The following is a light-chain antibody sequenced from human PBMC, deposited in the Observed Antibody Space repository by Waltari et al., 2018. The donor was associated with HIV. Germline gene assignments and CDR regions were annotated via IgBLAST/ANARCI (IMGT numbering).Light chain of an antibody. V-gene: IGKV1-39*01. Sequence: DIQMTQSPSALSASVGDRVTITCLAGQNIANYVKWYRQKVGDAPKPLVFAATTLHSGVPSRFSASGSGTDFTLTIASLEPEDFAMYFCQQSYSTPPYTFGQGTK. J-gene: IGKJ2*01. CDR3: QQSYSTPPYT. CDR2: AAT. CDR1: QNIANY.